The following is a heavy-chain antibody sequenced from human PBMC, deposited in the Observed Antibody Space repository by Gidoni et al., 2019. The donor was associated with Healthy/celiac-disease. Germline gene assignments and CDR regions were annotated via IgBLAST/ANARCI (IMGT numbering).Heavy chain of an antibody. J-gene: IGHJ5*02. CDR2: IYPSGST. CDR1: GGPISSGSYY. Sequence: QVQLQESGPALVKPSQTLSLTCTVSGGPISSGSYYWSWLRQPAGKGLEWIGRIYPSGSTNYNPSLKSRVTISVDTSKSQFSLKLSSVTAADTAVYYCARDNSSSWWNWFDPWGQGTLVTVSS. D-gene: IGHD6-13*01. V-gene: IGHV4-61*02. CDR3: ARDNSSSWWNWFDP.